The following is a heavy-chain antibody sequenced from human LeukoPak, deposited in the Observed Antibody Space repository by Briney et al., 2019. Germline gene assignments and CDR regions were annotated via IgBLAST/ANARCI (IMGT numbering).Heavy chain of an antibody. V-gene: IGHV1-18*01. CDR2: ISGYNGYT. D-gene: IGHD3-22*01. CDR1: GYTFTSYG. CDR3: ARDEARYSSGYYPNWFDP. Sequence: ASVKVSCKASGYTFTSYGISRVRQAPGQGLEWMGWISGYNGYTHYANNHQGRVTMTTDTSTSTAYMELRSLRSDDTAVYYCARDEARYSSGYYPNWFDPWGQGTLVTVSP. J-gene: IGHJ5*02.